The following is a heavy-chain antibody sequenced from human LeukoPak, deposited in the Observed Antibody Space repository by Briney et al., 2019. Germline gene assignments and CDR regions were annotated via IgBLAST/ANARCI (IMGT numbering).Heavy chain of an antibody. D-gene: IGHD6-13*01. CDR1: GFTFSSYW. CDR2: IKQDGSEK. CDR3: ARDQPQYSSSWYGDTTDAFDI. Sequence: GSLRLSCAASGFTFSSYWMSWVRQAPGKGLEWVANIKQDGSEKYYVDSVKGRFTISRDNAKNSLYLQMNSLRAEDTAVHYCARDQPQYSSSWYGDTTDAFDIWGQGTMVTVSS. J-gene: IGHJ3*02. V-gene: IGHV3-7*01.